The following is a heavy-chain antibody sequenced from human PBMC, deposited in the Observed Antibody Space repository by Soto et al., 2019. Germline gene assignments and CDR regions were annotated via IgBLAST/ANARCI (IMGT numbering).Heavy chain of an antibody. CDR3: ARDKITGLFDY. Sequence: PSETLSLTCAVYGLSFSDYYWTWIRQPPGTGLEWIGEINHSGSTNYNPTLKIRVTISVDTSKNQLSLKLPSVTAADTAVYYCARDKITGLFDYWGQGTLVTVSS. V-gene: IGHV4-34*01. J-gene: IGHJ4*02. D-gene: IGHD2-8*02. CDR2: INHSGST. CDR1: GLSFSDYY.